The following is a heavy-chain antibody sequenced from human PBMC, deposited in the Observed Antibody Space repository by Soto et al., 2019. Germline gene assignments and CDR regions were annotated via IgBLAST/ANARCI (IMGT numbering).Heavy chain of an antibody. D-gene: IGHD3-10*01. V-gene: IGHV1-69*01. CDR2: IIPIFGTA. Sequence: QVQLVQSGAEVKKPGSSVKVSCTASGGTFSSYAISWVRQAPGQGLEWMGGIIPIFGTANYAQKFQGRVTITADESTSTAYMELSSLRSEDTAVYYCARAHYYGSGSFGTSYNWFDPWGQGTLVTVSS. J-gene: IGHJ5*02. CDR3: ARAHYYGSGSFGTSYNWFDP. CDR1: GGTFSSYA.